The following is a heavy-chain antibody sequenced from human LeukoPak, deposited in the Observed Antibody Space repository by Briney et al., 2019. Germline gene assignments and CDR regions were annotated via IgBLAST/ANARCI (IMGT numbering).Heavy chain of an antibody. CDR3: GKDPMLRGTTYDY. CDR1: GFTFSSFA. D-gene: IGHD3-10*01. J-gene: IGHJ4*02. Sequence: GGSLRLSCAASGFTFSSFAMSWVRQAPGRGLEWVSSITVSAGRTYYADSVKGRFTISTDNSKNTLYLQMNSLRAEDTAIYLCGKDPMLRGTTYDYWGQGTLVTVSS. V-gene: IGHV3-23*01. CDR2: ITVSAGRT.